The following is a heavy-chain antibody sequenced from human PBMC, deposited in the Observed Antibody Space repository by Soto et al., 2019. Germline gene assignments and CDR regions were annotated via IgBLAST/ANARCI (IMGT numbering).Heavy chain of an antibody. CDR1: SGSFSAYY. CDR3: ARGIWNLDY. Sequence: QVQLQQWGAGLLKPSETLSLTCAVYSGSFSAYYWSWIRQPPGKGLEWIGQINHSGGTNYNPSLKTRVTISVDSSKNQFSLKLSSVTAADTAVYYCARGIWNLDYWGQGPLVTVSS. D-gene: IGHD1-1*01. J-gene: IGHJ4*02. CDR2: INHSGGT. V-gene: IGHV4-34*01.